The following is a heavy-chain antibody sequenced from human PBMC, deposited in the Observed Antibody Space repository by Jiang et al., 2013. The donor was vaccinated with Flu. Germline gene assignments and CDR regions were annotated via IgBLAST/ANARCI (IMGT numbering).Heavy chain of an antibody. CDR2: IYYSGST. V-gene: IGHV4-39*07. Sequence: GPGLVKPSETLSLTCTVSGGSISSNSYYWGWIRQPPGKGLEWIGSIYYSGSTYYNPSLKSRVTISVDTSKNQFSLRLSSVTAADTAVYYCARHLNYDTSGYCFDYWGQGTLVTVSS. CDR1: GGSISSNSYY. J-gene: IGHJ4*02. CDR3: ARHLNYDTSGYCFDY. D-gene: IGHD3-22*01.